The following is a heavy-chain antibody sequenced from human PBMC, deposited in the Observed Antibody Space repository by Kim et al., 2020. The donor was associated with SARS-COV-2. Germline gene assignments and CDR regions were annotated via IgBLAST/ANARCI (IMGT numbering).Heavy chain of an antibody. J-gene: IGHJ3*02. Sequence: GGSLRLSCAASGFTFSDSAMHWVRQASGKGLEWVGRIRSKANGFATAYAASVKGRFTISRDDSKNTAYLQMNSLKTEDAAFYDCARVPGTTVAFWDAFD. V-gene: IGHV3-73*01. CDR1: GFTFSDSA. CDR2: IRSKANGFAT. D-gene: IGHD1-1*01. CDR3: ARVPGTTVAFWDAFD.